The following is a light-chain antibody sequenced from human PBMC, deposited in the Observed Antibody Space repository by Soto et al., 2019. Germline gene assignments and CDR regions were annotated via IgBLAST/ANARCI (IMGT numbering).Light chain of an antibody. V-gene: IGLV4-69*01. CDR1: SGHSNYA. CDR3: QTWDTGIVI. Sequence: QSVLTQSPSASASLGASVKLTCTLSSGHSNYAIAWHQQQPEKGPRYLMKLNSDGTHRKGDGIPDRFSGSSSGAERYLTISSLRSEDEADYYCQTWDTGIVIFGGGTKLTVL. J-gene: IGLJ2*01. CDR2: LNSDGTH.